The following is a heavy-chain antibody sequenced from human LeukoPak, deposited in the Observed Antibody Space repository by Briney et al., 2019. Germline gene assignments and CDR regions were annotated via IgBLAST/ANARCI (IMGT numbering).Heavy chain of an antibody. V-gene: IGHV4-4*07. Sequence: SETLSLTCTVSGGSISSYYWSWIRQPAGKGLEWIGRIYISGSTNYNPSLKSRVTTSVDTSKNQFSLKLSSVTAADTAVYYCASYDSSGYNWFDPWGQGTLVTVSS. CDR3: ASYDSSGYNWFDP. CDR2: IYISGST. D-gene: IGHD3-22*01. J-gene: IGHJ5*02. CDR1: GGSISSYY.